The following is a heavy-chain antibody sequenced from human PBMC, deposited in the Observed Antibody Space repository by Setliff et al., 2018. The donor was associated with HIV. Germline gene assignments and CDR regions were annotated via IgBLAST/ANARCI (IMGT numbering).Heavy chain of an antibody. CDR3: ARDFTYDYDSSGPG. CDR2: INPNTGGT. Sequence: ASVKVSCKTSGYTFTGYYIHWARQVPGQGLEWMGRINPNTGGTDYAQKFQGRVTMTGDTSISTAYMELSRLRSDDTAVYYCARDFTYDYDSSGPGWGQGTLVTVSS. D-gene: IGHD3-22*01. CDR1: GYTFTGYY. J-gene: IGHJ4*02. V-gene: IGHV1-2*06.